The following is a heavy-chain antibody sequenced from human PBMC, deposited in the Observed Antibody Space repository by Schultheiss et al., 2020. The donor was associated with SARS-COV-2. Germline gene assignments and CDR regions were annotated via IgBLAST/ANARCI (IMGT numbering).Heavy chain of an antibody. V-gene: IGHV3-9*01. CDR3: AKVKIGGRKGIAACPSIDY. CDR2: ISWNSGSI. J-gene: IGHJ4*02. D-gene: IGHD6-6*01. CDR1: GFTFDDYA. Sequence: GGSLRLSCAASGFTFDDYAMHWVRQAPGKGLEWVSGISWNSGSIGYADSVKGRFTISRDNAKNSLYLQMNSLRAEDTALYYCAKVKIGGRKGIAACPSIDYWGQGTLVTVSS.